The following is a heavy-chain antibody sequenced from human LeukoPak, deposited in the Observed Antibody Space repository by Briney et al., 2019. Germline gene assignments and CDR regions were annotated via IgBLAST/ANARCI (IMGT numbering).Heavy chain of an antibody. V-gene: IGHV1-46*01. CDR2: INPSGGST. Sequence: ASVKVSCKASGYTFTSYDINWVRQATGQGLEWMGIINPSGGSTSYAQKFQGRVTMTRDTSTSTVYMELSSLRSEDTAVYYCARARLDYVWEPFDYWGQGTLVTVSS. J-gene: IGHJ4*02. CDR1: GYTFTSYD. CDR3: ARARLDYVWEPFDY. D-gene: IGHD3-16*01.